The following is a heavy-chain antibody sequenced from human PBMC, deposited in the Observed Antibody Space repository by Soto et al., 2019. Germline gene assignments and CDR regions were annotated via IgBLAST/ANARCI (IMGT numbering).Heavy chain of an antibody. V-gene: IGHV1-3*01. CDR3: ARDMGYSYGPGFDY. D-gene: IGHD5-18*01. J-gene: IGHJ4*02. CDR1: GYTFTSYA. Sequence: ASVKVSCKASGYTFTSYAMHWVRQAPGQRLEWMGWINAGNGNTKYSQKFQGRVTITRDTSASTAYMELSSLRSEDTAVYYCARDMGYSYGPGFDYWGQGTLVTVSS. CDR2: INAGNGNT.